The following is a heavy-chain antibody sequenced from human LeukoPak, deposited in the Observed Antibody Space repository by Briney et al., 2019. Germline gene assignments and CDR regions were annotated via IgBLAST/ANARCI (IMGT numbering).Heavy chain of an antibody. CDR2: ISAYNGNT. CDR1: GYTFTSYG. V-gene: IGHV1-18*01. Sequence: ASVKVSCKASGYTFTSYGISWVRQAPGQGLEWMGWISAYNGNTNYAQKLQGRVTMTRDTSTSTVYMELSSLRSEDTAVYYCAGVGKLYDSSGYNDYWGQGTLVTVSS. CDR3: AGVGKLYDSSGYNDY. J-gene: IGHJ4*02. D-gene: IGHD3-22*01.